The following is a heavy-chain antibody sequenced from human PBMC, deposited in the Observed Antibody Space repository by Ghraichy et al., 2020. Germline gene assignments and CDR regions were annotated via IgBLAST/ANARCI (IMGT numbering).Heavy chain of an antibody. CDR1: GYTFTSYG. J-gene: IGHJ4*02. Sequence: ASVKVSCKASGYTFTSYGISWVRQAPGQGLEWMGWISAYNGNTNYAQKLQGRVTMTTDTSTSTAYMELRSLRSDDTAVYYCVIAVAGRGHFDYWGQGTLVTVSS. D-gene: IGHD6-19*01. V-gene: IGHV1-18*01. CDR2: ISAYNGNT. CDR3: VIAVAGRGHFDY.